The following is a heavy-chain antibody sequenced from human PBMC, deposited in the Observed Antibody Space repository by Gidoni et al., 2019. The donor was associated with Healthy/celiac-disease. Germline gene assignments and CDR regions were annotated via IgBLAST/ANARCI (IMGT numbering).Heavy chain of an antibody. J-gene: IGHJ4*02. Sequence: EVQLLESGGGLVQPGGSLRLSCAASGFTFSSYAMSWVRQAPGKGLEWVAVIRGSGGSTYYADSVKGRFTITRDNSKNTLYLQMNSLRAEDTAVYYCAKDYCWGGGCFYFDYWGQGTLVTVSS. D-gene: IGHD2-8*02. CDR2: IRGSGGST. CDR3: AKDYCWGGGCFYFDY. V-gene: IGHV3-23*01. CDR1: GFTFSSYA.